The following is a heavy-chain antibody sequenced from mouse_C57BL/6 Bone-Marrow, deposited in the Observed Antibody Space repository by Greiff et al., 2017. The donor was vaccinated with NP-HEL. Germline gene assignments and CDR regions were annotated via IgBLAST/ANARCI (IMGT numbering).Heavy chain of an antibody. V-gene: IGHV1-19*01. CDR3: ASPYSY. J-gene: IGHJ3*01. Sequence: EVHLVESGPVLVKPGASVKMSCKASGYTFTDYYMNWVKQSHGKSLEWIGVINPYNGGTSYNQKFKGKATLTVDKSSSTAYMELNSLTSEDSAVYYCASPYSYWGQGTLVTVSA. D-gene: IGHD1-1*01. CDR2: INPYNGGT. CDR1: GYTFTDYY.